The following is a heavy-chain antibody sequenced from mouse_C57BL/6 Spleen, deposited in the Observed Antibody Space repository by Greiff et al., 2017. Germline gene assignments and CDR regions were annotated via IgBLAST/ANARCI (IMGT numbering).Heavy chain of an antibody. CDR2: INPSSGYT. CDR1: GYTFTSYT. Sequence: VQLQQSGAELARPGASVKMSCKASGYTFTSYTMHWVKQRPGQGLEWIGYINPSSGYTKYNQKFKDKATLTADKSSSTAYMQLSSLTSEDSAVXYCAKNYYGSSCDAMDNWGQGTSVSVSS. CDR3: AKNYYGSSCDAMDN. V-gene: IGHV1-4*01. D-gene: IGHD1-1*01. J-gene: IGHJ4*01.